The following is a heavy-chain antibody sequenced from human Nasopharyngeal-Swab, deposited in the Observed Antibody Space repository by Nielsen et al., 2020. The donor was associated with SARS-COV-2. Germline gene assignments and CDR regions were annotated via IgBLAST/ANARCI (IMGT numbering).Heavy chain of an antibody. D-gene: IGHD5-12*01. J-gene: IGHJ6*03. CDR2: MNPNSGNT. CDR3: ARGFIVATIFHYYYYMDV. CDR1: GYSLTSYD. Sequence: ASVKVSCKASGYSLTSYDINWVRKATGQGIEWMGWMNPNSGNTGYAQKFQGRVTMTRNTSISTAYMELSSLRSEDTAVYYCARGFIVATIFHYYYYMDVWGKGTTVTVSS. V-gene: IGHV1-8*01.